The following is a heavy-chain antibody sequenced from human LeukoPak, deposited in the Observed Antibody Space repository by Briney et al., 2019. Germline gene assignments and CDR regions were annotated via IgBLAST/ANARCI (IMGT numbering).Heavy chain of an antibody. CDR3: ARGKIAAPPWFDP. V-gene: IGHV1-8*01. CDR2: MNTNSGDT. D-gene: IGHD6-6*01. J-gene: IGHJ5*02. Sequence: ASLRVSCKASGYTFTIYDTYWVRQTPEQGLGWMGWMNTNSGDTGYAQTFQARVSMTRNTSITTAYMELNSLRSEDTAVYDCARGKIAAPPWFDPWGQGTLVTVSS. CDR1: GYTFTIYD.